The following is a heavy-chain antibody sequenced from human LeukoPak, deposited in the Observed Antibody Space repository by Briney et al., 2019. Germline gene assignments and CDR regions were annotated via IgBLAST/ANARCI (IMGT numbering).Heavy chain of an antibody. CDR1: GGSVSSGSYY. Sequence: SETLSLTCTVSGGSVSSGSYYWSWIRQPPGKGLEWIGYIYYSGSTNYNPSLKSRVTISVDTSKNQFSLKLSSVTAADTAVYYCARILGLAGATTFWFDPWGQGTLVTVSS. CDR3: ARILGLAGATTFWFDP. CDR2: IYYSGST. V-gene: IGHV4-61*01. D-gene: IGHD1-26*01. J-gene: IGHJ5*02.